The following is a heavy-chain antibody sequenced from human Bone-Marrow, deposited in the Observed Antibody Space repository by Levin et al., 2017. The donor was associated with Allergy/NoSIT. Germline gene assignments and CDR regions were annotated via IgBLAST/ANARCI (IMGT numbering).Heavy chain of an antibody. V-gene: IGHV4-61*01. J-gene: IGHJ4*02. CDR2: IYSSGTA. CDR1: GGSVSSRSYY. CDR3: ARDESGDYGDNGGYDF. Sequence: PSETLSLTCTVSGGSVSSRSYYWSWIRQSPGKGLEWIGFIYSSGTARYNPSLKSRVTISIDTSKNQFSLKLSSVSAADTAVYYCARDESGDYGDNGGYDFWGQGILVTVSS. D-gene: IGHD4-17*01.